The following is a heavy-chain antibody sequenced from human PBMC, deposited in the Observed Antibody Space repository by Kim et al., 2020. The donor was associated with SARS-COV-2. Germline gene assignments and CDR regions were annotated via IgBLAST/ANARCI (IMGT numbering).Heavy chain of an antibody. CDR1: GFTFSNAW. CDR2: IKSKTDGGTT. J-gene: IGHJ6*02. CDR3: TTDRGTTGTTYPYYYYGMDV. V-gene: IGHV3-15*01. D-gene: IGHD1-1*01. Sequence: ETLSLTCAASGFTFSNAWMSWVRQAPGKGLEWVGRIKSKTDGGTTDYAAPVKGRFTISRDDSKNTLYLQMNSLKTEDTAVYYCTTDRGTTGTTYPYYYYGMDVWGQGTTVTVSS.